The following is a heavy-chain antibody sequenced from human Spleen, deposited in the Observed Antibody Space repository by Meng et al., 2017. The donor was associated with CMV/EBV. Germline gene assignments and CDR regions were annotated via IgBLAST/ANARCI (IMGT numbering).Heavy chain of an antibody. CDR2: ISSSSSTI. V-gene: IGHV3-48*04. CDR3: ARDRCSSTSCYTEQDTDFDY. Sequence: GESLKTSCAASGFTLSSSWMHWVCQAPEKGLEWVPYISSSSSTIYYADSVKGRFTISRDNAKNSLYLQMNSLRAEDTAVYYWARDRCSSTSCYTEQDTDFDYWGQGTLVTVSS. J-gene: IGHJ4*02. D-gene: IGHD2-2*02. CDR1: GFTLSSSW.